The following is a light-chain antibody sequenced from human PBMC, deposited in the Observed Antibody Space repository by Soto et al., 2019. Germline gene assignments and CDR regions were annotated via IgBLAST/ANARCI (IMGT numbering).Light chain of an antibody. J-gene: IGKJ1*01. CDR3: EQYGTSPRT. CDR1: QTVSRSF. CDR2: GAT. Sequence: PGERATLSCRASQTVSRSFLGWYQQKSGQAPRLVMFGATNRAPGIPDRFSGRVSGTDFILTISRLEPEDFAVYYCEQYGTSPRTFGQGTKVEI. V-gene: IGKV3-20*01.